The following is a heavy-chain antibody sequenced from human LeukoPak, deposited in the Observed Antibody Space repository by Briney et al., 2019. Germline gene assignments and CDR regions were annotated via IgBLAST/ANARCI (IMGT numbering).Heavy chain of an antibody. CDR1: GGSFSGYY. CDR2: INHSGST. D-gene: IGHD3-10*01. Sequence: SETLSLTCAVYGGSFSGYYWSWIRQPPGKGLEWIGEINHSGSTNYNPSLKSRVTISVDTSKNQFSLKLSSVTAADTAVYYCARLWGYYGSPRVYWGQGTLVTVSS. J-gene: IGHJ4*02. V-gene: IGHV4-34*01. CDR3: ARLWGYYGSPRVY.